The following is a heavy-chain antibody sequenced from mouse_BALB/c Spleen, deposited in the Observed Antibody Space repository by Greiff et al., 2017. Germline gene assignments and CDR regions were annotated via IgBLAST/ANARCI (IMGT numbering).Heavy chain of an antibody. CDR1: GFIFSSYA. CDR3: AREDGYYRYFDV. Sequence: EVMLVESGGGLVKPGGSLKLSCAASGFIFSSYAMSWVRQSPEKRLEWVAEISSGGSYTYYPDTVTGRFTISRDNAKNTLYLEMSSLRSEDTAMYYCAREDGYYRYFDVWGAGTTVTVSS. CDR2: ISSGGSYT. V-gene: IGHV5-9-4*01. J-gene: IGHJ1*01. D-gene: IGHD2-3*01.